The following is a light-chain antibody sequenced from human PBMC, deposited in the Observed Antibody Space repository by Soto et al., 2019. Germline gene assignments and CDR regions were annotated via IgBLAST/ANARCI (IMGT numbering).Light chain of an antibody. V-gene: IGKV1-5*01. CDR2: DAS. CDR3: QQYNSYSRT. CDR1: QSISSW. J-gene: IGKJ1*01. Sequence: DIQMTQSPSTLYASVGDRVTSTCRASQSISSWLSWYQQKPGKAPKLLIYDASSLESGVTSRFSGSGSGTEFTLTISSLQPDDFATYYCQQYNSYSRTFGQGTQVEIK.